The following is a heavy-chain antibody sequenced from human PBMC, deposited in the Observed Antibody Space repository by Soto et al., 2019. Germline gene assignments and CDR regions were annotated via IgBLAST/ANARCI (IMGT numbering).Heavy chain of an antibody. CDR1: GGTFSSYA. V-gene: IGHV1-69*13. Sequence: SVKVSCKASGGTFSSYAISWVRQAPGQGLEWMGGIIPIFGTANYAQKFQGRVTITADESTSTAYMELSSLRSEDTAVYYCARTISTKIAVAVYYYYYGMDVWGQGTTVTVSS. CDR3: ARTISTKIAVAVYYYYYGMDV. D-gene: IGHD6-19*01. CDR2: IIPIFGTA. J-gene: IGHJ6*02.